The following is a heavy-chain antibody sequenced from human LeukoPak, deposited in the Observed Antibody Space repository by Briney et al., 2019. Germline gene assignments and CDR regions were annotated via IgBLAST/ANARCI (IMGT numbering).Heavy chain of an antibody. CDR3: ARDLVGSFDI. D-gene: IGHD3-10*01. V-gene: IGHV1-2*06. CDR2: INPNSGGT. CDR1: GYTFTGYY. Sequence: ASVKVSCKASGYTFTGYYMHWVRQAPGQGLEWMGRINPNSGGTNYAQKFQGRVTMTRDTSISTAYMELSGLKSDDTAVYYCARDLVGSFDIRGQGTMVTVSS. J-gene: IGHJ3*02.